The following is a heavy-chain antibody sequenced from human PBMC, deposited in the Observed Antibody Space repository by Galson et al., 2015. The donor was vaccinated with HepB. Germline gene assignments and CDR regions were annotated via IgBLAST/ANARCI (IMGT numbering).Heavy chain of an antibody. CDR2: IKQDGSQT. V-gene: IGHV3-7*03. CDR3: TRHGDFYDNGGHHHDIFDV. D-gene: IGHD3-16*01. J-gene: IGHJ3*01. Sequence: LRLSCAASGFFLSSYSMSWVRQITGKGLEWVAKIKQDGSQTYNVDIVKGRFTISRDNIRSSVFLEMRSLGVDDTALYFCTRHGDFYDNGGHHHDIFDVWGRGARVTVSA. CDR1: GFFLSSYS.